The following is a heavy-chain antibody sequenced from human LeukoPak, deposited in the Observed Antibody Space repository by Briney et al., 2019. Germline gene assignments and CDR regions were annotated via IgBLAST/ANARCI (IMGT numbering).Heavy chain of an antibody. V-gene: IGHV4-34*01. D-gene: IGHD6-19*01. CDR2: INHSGST. CDR3: ARRTYSSGCFD. J-gene: IGHJ4*02. Sequence: PETLSLTCAVYGGSFSGYYWSWIRQPPGKGLEWIGEINHSGSTNYNPSLKSRVTISVDTSKNQFSLKLSSVTAADTAVYYCARRTYSSGCFDWGQGTLVTVCS. CDR1: GGSFSGYY.